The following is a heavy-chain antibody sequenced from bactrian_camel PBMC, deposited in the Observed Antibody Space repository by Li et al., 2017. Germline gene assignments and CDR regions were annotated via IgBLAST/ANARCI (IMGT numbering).Heavy chain of an antibody. J-gene: IGHJ4*01. Sequence: DVQLVESGGGLVQPGGSLRLSCAASGFTFSNSRMAWVRQATGKGLEWVSHITRDGTTYYSDSAKGRFTISRDNAKNMVYLQSNSLKTEDTAMYYCTKGVGGTPYNWGQGTQVTVS. CDR1: GFTFSNSR. CDR3: TKGVGGTPYN. V-gene: IGHV3S10*01. D-gene: IGHD6*01. CDR2: ITRDGTT.